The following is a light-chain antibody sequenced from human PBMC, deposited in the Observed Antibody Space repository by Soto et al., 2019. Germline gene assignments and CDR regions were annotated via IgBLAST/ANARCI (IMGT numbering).Light chain of an antibody. Sequence: DIVMTQSPVTLSVSPGERITLSCRASRSINSNLAWYQQKPGQAPRLLFYGASVRATGIPDRFTGSGSGTDFTLTITSLQSEDFAVYYCHHYGSSPNTFGQGTRLEIK. V-gene: IGKV3-15*01. J-gene: IGKJ5*01. CDR2: GAS. CDR1: RSINSN. CDR3: HHYGSSPNT.